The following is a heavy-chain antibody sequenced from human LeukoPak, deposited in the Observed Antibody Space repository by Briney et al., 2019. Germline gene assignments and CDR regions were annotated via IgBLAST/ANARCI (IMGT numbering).Heavy chain of an antibody. CDR3: ARDPREGSMKIKMGFLDY. V-gene: IGHV3-21*04. Sequence: GGSLRLSCAASGFTFSSYAMSWVRQAPGKGPEWVSYISRSSDYIYYADSLRGRFTISRDNAKNSLYLQMNSLRAEDTAVYYCARDPREGSMKIKMGFLDYWGQGTLVTVSS. D-gene: IGHD5-24*01. CDR1: GFTFSSYA. CDR2: ISRSSDYI. J-gene: IGHJ4*02.